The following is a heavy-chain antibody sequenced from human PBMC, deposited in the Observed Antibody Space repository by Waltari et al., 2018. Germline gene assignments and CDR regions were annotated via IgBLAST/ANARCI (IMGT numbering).Heavy chain of an antibody. V-gene: IGHV1-69*04. Sequence: QVQLVQSGAEVKKPGSSVKVSCKASGDTFSSYAISWVRQAPGQGLEWMGGIIPILGIANYAQKFQGRVTITADESTSTAYMELSSLRSEDTAVYYCARDERWSQSSDAFDIWGQGTMVTVSS. CDR2: IIPILGIA. CDR3: ARDERWSQSSDAFDI. CDR1: GDTFSSYA. J-gene: IGHJ3*02. D-gene: IGHD2-8*01.